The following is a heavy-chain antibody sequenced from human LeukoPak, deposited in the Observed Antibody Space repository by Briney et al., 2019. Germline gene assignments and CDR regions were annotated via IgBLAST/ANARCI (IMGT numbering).Heavy chain of an antibody. D-gene: IGHD2-15*01. Sequence: PGGSLRLSCAASGFTFSSYGMNWVRQAPGKGLEWVSSISSSSTYIYYADSVKGRFTISRDNAKNSLYLQMNRLRAEDTAVYYCARQYCSGGSCYSGDAFDIWGQGTMVTVSS. CDR1: GFTFSSYG. CDR3: ARQYCSGGSCYSGDAFDI. CDR2: ISSSSTYI. J-gene: IGHJ3*02. V-gene: IGHV3-21*01.